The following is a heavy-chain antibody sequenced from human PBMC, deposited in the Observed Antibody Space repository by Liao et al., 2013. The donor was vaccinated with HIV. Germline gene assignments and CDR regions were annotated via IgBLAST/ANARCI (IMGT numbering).Heavy chain of an antibody. Sequence: QVQLQESGPGVVKPSQTLSLTCVVSGDSVSSGDYYWSWIRQPPGKGLEWIGYIYYSGSTFYSSSLKSRVTISVDTSKNQFSLKLSSVTAADTAVYYCARENGYSYGSYYYYYYMDVWGKGTTVTVSS. CDR3: ARENGYSYGSYYYYYYMDV. CDR1: GDSVSSGDYY. D-gene: IGHD5-18*01. J-gene: IGHJ6*03. V-gene: IGHV4-31*11. CDR2: IYYSGST.